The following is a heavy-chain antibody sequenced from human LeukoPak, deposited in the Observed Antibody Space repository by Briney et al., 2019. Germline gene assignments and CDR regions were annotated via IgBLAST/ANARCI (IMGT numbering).Heavy chain of an antibody. CDR1: GFTFSSYG. J-gene: IGHJ5*02. Sequence: GGSLRLSCAASGFTFSSYGMHWVRQAPGKGLEWVAVISYDGSNKYYADSVKGRFTISRDNSKNTLYLQMNSLRVEDTAVYYCAKSDWFDPWGQGTLVTVSS. V-gene: IGHV3-30*18. CDR2: ISYDGSNK. CDR3: AKSDWFDP.